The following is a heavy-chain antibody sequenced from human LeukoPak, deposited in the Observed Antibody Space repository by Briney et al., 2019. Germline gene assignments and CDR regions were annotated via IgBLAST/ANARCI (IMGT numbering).Heavy chain of an antibody. V-gene: IGHV3-7*01. Sequence: GGSVTLSCAASGFTFSNYWMNWVRQAPGKGLEWVASIQRDGSEKYYVECVKGRFTISRDNAKNSLYLQMNSLRAEDTAVYYCARQGFSSGKWGQGTLVTLSS. CDR1: GFTFSNYW. CDR3: ARQGFSSGK. J-gene: IGHJ4*02. CDR2: IQRDGSEK. D-gene: IGHD6-19*01.